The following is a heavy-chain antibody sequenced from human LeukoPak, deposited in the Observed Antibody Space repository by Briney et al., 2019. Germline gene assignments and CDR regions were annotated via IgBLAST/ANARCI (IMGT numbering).Heavy chain of an antibody. CDR1: GFTFSSYA. CDR2: LSGTGSRT. J-gene: IGHJ1*01. D-gene: IGHD1-26*01. Sequence: GGSLRLSCAASGFTFSSYAMSWVRQAPGKGLEWVSALSGTGSRTYYADSVKGRFTISRDNSKNTLYLQMNSLRAEDAAVYYCAKTEWELPSAEFFQHWGQGTLVTVSS. V-gene: IGHV3-23*01. CDR3: AKTEWELPSAEFFQH.